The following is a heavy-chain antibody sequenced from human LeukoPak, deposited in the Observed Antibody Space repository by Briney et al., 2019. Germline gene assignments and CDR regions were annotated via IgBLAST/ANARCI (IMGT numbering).Heavy chain of an antibody. V-gene: IGHV4-34*01. CDR2: INHSGST. Sequence: PSETLSLTCAVYGGSFSGYYWSWIRQPPGKGLEWIGEINHSGSTNYNPSLKSRVTISVDTSKNQFPLKLSSVTAADTAVYYCARGPGGDAIAVAGRAGYWGQGTLVTVSS. CDR1: GGSFSGYY. CDR3: ARGPGGDAIAVAGRAGY. J-gene: IGHJ4*02. D-gene: IGHD6-19*01.